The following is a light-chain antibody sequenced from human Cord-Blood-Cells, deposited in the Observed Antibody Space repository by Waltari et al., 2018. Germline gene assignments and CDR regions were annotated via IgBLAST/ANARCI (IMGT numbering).Light chain of an antibody. CDR1: QSVSSSY. V-gene: IGKV3-20*01. CDR2: GAS. J-gene: IGKJ2*01. Sequence: EIVLTQSPGTLSLSPGERATLSYRASQSVSSSYLAWYQQKPGQAPRLLISGASSRATGIPDRFSGSGSGTDFTLTISRLEPEDFAVYYCQQYGSSPYTFGQGTKLEIK. CDR3: QQYGSSPYT.